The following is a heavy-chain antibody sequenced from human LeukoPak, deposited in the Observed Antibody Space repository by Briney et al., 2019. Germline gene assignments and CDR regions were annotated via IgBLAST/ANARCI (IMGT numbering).Heavy chain of an antibody. CDR3: ARTFAAAHIDY. CDR2: ISSRTSDT. V-gene: IGHV3-11*06. Sequence: GGSLRLSCAASGFTFSDYYMSWIRQAPGKGLEWVSYISSRTSDTNYVDSVKGRFTISRDDAKNTLYLEMNSLRAEDTAVYYCARTFAAAHIDYWGQGTLVTVSS. CDR1: GFTFSDYY. D-gene: IGHD2-15*01. J-gene: IGHJ4*02.